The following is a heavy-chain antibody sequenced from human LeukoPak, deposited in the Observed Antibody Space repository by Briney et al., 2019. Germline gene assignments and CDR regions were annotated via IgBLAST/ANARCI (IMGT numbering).Heavy chain of an antibody. V-gene: IGHV3-48*03. CDR1: GFTFSSYE. CDR2: ISSSGSTI. Sequence: PGGSLRLSCAASGFTFSSYEMHWVRQAPGKGLEWVSYISSSGSTIYYADSVKGRFTISRDNSKNTLYLQMNSLRAEDTAVYYCAKEEKSYYDILTGYYMAHHNYYYYYYMDVWGKGTTVTISS. CDR3: AKEEKSYYDILTGYYMAHHNYYYYYYMDV. D-gene: IGHD3-9*01. J-gene: IGHJ6*03.